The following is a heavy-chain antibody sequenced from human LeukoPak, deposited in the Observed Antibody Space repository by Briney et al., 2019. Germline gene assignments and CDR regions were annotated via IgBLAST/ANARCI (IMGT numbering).Heavy chain of an antibody. CDR1: GFSLSTSEVG. CDR3: ARLVDYYDSGGYYADY. V-gene: IGHV2-5*01. CDR2: IYWNDDK. J-gene: IGHJ4*02. D-gene: IGHD3-22*01. Sequence: ESGPTLVKPTQTLTLTCTFSGFSLSTSEVGVGWIRQPPGKALGWLALIYWNDDKRYSPSLKSRLTITKDTSENQVVLTMTNMDPVDTATYCCARLVDYYDSGGYYADYWGQGTLVTVSS.